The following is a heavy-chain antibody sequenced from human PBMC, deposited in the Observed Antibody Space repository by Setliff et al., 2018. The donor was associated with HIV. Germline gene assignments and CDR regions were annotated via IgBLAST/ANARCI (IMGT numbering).Heavy chain of an antibody. J-gene: IGHJ6*03. D-gene: IGHD3-10*01. CDR3: ARARGSIITYHYYMDV. CDR1: GGSISTYY. V-gene: IGHV4-59*08. Sequence: SETLSLTCTVSGGSISTYYWSWIRQPPGKGLEWVGYIYYSGSTNYNPSLKSRVTISVDTSKNHFSLRLSSVTAADTAVYYCARARGSIITYHYYMDVWGKGTTVTVSS. CDR2: IYYSGST.